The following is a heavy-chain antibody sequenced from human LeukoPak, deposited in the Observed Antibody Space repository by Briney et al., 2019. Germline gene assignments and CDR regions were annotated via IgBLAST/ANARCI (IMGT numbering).Heavy chain of an antibody. V-gene: IGHV3-74*01. J-gene: IGHJ4*02. D-gene: IGHD1-1*01. CDR3: ARERKYDSNFDY. CDR1: GFTFSSYW. CDR2: IKNDGSTT. Sequence: GSLRLSCAASGFTFSSYWMHWVRQPPGKGLVWVSRIKNDGSTTTYADSVKGRFTVSRDNAKNTLYLQMNSLRAEDTAVYYCARERKYDSNFDYWGQGTLVTVSS.